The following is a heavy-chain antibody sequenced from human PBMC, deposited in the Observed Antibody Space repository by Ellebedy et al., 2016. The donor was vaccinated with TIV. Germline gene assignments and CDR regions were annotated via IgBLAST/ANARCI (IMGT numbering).Heavy chain of an antibody. Sequence: GESLKISCAASGFTFSSYEMNWVRQAPGKGLEWVSYISSSGSTIYYADSVKGRFTISRDNAKTALYLQMNRLRAEDTAVYYCARDRRVDSGYDSMSYYYYYGMDVWGQGTTVTVSS. CDR1: GFTFSSYE. V-gene: IGHV3-48*03. J-gene: IGHJ6*02. CDR3: ARDRRVDSGYDSMSYYYYYGMDV. D-gene: IGHD5-12*01. CDR2: ISSSGSTI.